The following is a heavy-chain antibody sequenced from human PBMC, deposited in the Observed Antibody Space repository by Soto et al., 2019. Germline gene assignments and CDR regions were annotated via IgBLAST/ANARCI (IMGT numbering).Heavy chain of an antibody. Sequence: ASVKVFSKASGYTFTSYGISWVRQAPGQGLEWMGWISAYNGNTNYAQKVQGRGTMTNDTSTSTAYMERRSLRSDDTAVYYCASRAKISGSSSYVDYWGQGTLVTVSS. J-gene: IGHJ4*02. CDR3: ASRAKISGSSSYVDY. CDR1: GYTFTSYG. D-gene: IGHD6-6*01. CDR2: ISAYNGNT. V-gene: IGHV1-18*01.